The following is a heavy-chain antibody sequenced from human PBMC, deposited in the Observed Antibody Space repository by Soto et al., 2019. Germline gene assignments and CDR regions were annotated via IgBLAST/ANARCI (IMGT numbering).Heavy chain of an antibody. CDR1: GFTFSTYI. CDR2: ISSRSDI. CDR3: AREYTAWPLAYGLDV. J-gene: IGHJ6*02. D-gene: IGHD2-2*02. V-gene: IGHV3-21*01. Sequence: GGSLRLSCVGSGFTFSTYIIDWVRQAPGKGLEWVSSISSRSDIYYADSVKGRFTISRDNAKNSVSLQMNSLRAEDTAVYYCAREYTAWPLAYGLDVWGQGTTVTVSS.